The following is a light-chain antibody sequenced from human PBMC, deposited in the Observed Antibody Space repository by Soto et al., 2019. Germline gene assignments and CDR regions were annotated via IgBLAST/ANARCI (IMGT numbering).Light chain of an antibody. Sequence: EIVMTQSPATLSVSPGERATLSCRAGQSVSSNLAWYQQKPGQAPRLLIYGASTRATGVPARFSGGGSGTEFTLTISSPQSEDFAVYYCQQYTNWPSWTFGQGSKV. CDR1: QSVSSN. CDR3: QQYTNWPSWT. V-gene: IGKV3-15*01. J-gene: IGKJ1*01. CDR2: GAS.